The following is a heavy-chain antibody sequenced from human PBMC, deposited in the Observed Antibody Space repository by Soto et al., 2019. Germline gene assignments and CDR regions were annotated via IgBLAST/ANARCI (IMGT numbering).Heavy chain of an antibody. D-gene: IGHD4-17*01. CDR2: ISSNGDST. Sequence: PGGSLRLSCSASGFTFSMFSMHWVRQAPGKGLEYVSGISSNGDSTYYADSVKGRFTISRDNSKNPLYLQMSSLRAVDTAVYYCVHPRSTVQIPPTWGQGTLVTVSS. J-gene: IGHJ5*02. CDR1: GFTFSMFS. V-gene: IGHV3-64D*06. CDR3: VHPRSTVQIPPT.